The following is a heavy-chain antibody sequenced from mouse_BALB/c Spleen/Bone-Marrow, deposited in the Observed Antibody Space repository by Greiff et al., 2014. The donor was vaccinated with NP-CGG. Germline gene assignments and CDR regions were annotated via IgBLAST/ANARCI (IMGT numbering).Heavy chain of an antibody. J-gene: IGHJ3*01. CDR1: GFSLTTYA. CDR2: IWSGGNT. CDR3: ARNSDWFAY. Sequence: QVQLQQSGPGLVQPSQSLSITCTVSGFSLTTYAVHWVRQSPGKGLEWLGVIWSGGNTDYNTAFISRLSITKANSNSQVFFKMNSLQADDTAIYYCARNSDWFAYWGQGTLVTVSA. V-gene: IGHV2-4-1*01.